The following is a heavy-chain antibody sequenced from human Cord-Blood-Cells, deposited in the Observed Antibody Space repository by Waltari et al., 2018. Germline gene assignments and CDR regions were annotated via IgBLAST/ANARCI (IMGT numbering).Heavy chain of an antibody. CDR1: GGSISSSSYY. CDR3: ASRSSSWYFDY. V-gene: IGHV4-39*01. CDR2: NYYSGST. Sequence: QLQLQESGPGLVKPSETLSLTCTVSGGSISSSSYYWGWIRQPPGKGLEWIGSNYYSGSTYHIPSLKSRVTISVDTSKNQFSLRLSSVTAADTAVYYCASRSSSWYFDYWGQGTLVTVSS. J-gene: IGHJ4*02. D-gene: IGHD6-13*01.